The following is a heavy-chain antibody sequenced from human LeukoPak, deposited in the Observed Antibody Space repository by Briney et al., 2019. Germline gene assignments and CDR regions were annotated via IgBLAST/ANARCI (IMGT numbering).Heavy chain of an antibody. CDR1: GYTFTSYG. D-gene: IGHD3-3*01. CDR2: ISAYNGNT. Sequence: ASVKVSCKASGYTFTSYGISWVRQAPGQGLEWMGRISAYNGNTNYAQKLQGRVTMTTDTSTSTAYMELRSLRSDDTAVYYCARAVYDFWSGYPLYWYFDLWGRGTLVTVSS. J-gene: IGHJ2*01. CDR3: ARAVYDFWSGYPLYWYFDL. V-gene: IGHV1-18*01.